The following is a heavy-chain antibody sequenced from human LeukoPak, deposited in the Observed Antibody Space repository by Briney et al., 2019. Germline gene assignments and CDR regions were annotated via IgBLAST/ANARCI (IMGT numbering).Heavy chain of an antibody. D-gene: IGHD6-19*01. Sequence: SETLSLTCTVSGGSISSYYWSWIRQPAGKGLEWIGRIYTSGSTNYNPSLKSRVTMSVDTSKNQFSLKLSSVTAADTAVYYCARVWYSSYHNAFDIWGQGTMVTVSS. CDR3: ARVWYSSYHNAFDI. CDR2: IYTSGST. CDR1: GGSISSYY. V-gene: IGHV4-4*07. J-gene: IGHJ3*02.